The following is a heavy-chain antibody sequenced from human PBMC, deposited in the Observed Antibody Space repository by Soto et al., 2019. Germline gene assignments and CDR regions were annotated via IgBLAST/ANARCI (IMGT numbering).Heavy chain of an antibody. CDR3: WRHDKTALPPLDS. V-gene: IGHV1-69*06. J-gene: IGHJ4*02. Sequence: QVHLVQYGAEVKNPGSAVKVSCKVSGAGDTFSNYGLNWMRQAPGQGLEWMGGTIPAFGTANYAQKFQGRVTITADTSTTTAYMELSSLRSDDTAVYYCWRHDKTALPPLDSWGQGTLVSVSS. CDR2: TIPAFGTA. CDR1: GAGDTFSNYG. D-gene: IGHD1-1*01.